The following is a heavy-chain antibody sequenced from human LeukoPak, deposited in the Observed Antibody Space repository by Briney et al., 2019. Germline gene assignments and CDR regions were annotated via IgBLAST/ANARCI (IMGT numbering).Heavy chain of an antibody. CDR3: ARPSRRSAVAGWGAFDI. Sequence: GGSLRLSCAASGFTFSSYAMHWVRQAPGKGLEWVAVISYDGSNKYYADSVKGRFTISRDNSKNTLYLQMNSLRAEDTAVYYCARPSRRSAVAGWGAFDIWGQGTMVTVSS. V-gene: IGHV3-30-3*01. CDR2: ISYDGSNK. J-gene: IGHJ3*02. D-gene: IGHD6-19*01. CDR1: GFTFSSYA.